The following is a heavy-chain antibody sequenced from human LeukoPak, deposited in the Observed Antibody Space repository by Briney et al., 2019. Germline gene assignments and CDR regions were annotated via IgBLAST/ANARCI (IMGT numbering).Heavy chain of an antibody. CDR3: ARESSDDSSGYSFDY. Sequence: GASVKVSCKASGYTFTSYGISWVRQAPGQGLEWMGWISAYNGNTNYAQKLQGRVTMTTDTSTSTAYMELRSLRSDDTAVYYCARESSDDSSGYSFDYWGQGTLVTVSS. CDR2: ISAYNGNT. CDR1: GYTFTSYG. V-gene: IGHV1-18*01. D-gene: IGHD3-22*01. J-gene: IGHJ4*02.